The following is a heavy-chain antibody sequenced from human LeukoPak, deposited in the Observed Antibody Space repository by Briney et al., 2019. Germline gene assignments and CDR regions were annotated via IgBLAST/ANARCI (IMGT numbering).Heavy chain of an antibody. D-gene: IGHD6-19*01. CDR1: GFALSGSW. V-gene: IGHV3-74*01. CDR2: INNDGSGT. Sequence: GGSLRLSCAASGFALSGSWMHWVRQAPGKGLVWISLINNDGSGTSYADSAKGRFTISKDNTKNTLYLQMNSLRAEDTAVYYCARVPNSSGWSTFDYWGLGTLVTVSS. J-gene: IGHJ4*02. CDR3: ARVPNSSGWSTFDY.